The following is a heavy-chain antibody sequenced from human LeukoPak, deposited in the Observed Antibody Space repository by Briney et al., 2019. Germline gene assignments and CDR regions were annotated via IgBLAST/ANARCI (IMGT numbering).Heavy chain of an antibody. CDR3: ASRTVVGATEYFQH. V-gene: IGHV1-69*04. Sequence: SVKVSCKASGGTFSSYAISWVRQAPGQGLEWMGRIIPILGIANYEHKFQGRVTITADKSTSTAYMELSSLRSEDTAVHYCASRTVVGATEYFQHWGQGTLVTVSS. D-gene: IGHD1-26*01. CDR2: IIPILGIA. CDR1: GGTFSSYA. J-gene: IGHJ1*01.